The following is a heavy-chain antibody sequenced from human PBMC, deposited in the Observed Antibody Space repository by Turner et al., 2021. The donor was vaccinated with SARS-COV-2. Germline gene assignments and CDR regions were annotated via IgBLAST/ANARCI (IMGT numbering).Heavy chain of an antibody. V-gene: IGHV3-48*01. Sequence: EVHLVESGGGLVQPGGSLRLSCVASGFTFSTYSMNWVRQAPGKGRGWVSYIDSSSSTIYYADSVKGRFTISRDNAKNSLYLQMNSLRADDTAVYYCASPFDYWGQGTLVTVSS. J-gene: IGHJ4*02. CDR2: IDSSSSTI. CDR1: GFTFSTYS. CDR3: ASPFDY.